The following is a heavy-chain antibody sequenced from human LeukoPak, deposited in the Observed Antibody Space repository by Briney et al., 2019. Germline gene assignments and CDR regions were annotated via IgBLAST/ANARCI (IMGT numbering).Heavy chain of an antibody. Sequence: PGGSLRLSCAASGFTFSSYAMRWVRQAPGQGLEYVSAITSNGNSPYYANSVRGRFTISRDNYKNTLYLQMGSLRVEDMAVYYCAREYCSGGDCQYYFDYWGQGTLVTVSS. J-gene: IGHJ4*02. V-gene: IGHV3-64*01. D-gene: IGHD2-15*01. CDR2: ITSNGNSP. CDR3: AREYCSGGDCQYYFDY. CDR1: GFTFSSYA.